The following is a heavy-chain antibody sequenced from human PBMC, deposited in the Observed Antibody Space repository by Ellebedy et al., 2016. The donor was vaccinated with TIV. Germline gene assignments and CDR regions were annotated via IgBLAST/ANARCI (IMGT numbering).Heavy chain of an antibody. D-gene: IGHD6-19*01. CDR2: TYYRSDWYN. Sequence: SQTLSLTCAISGDSVSSNSAAWNWIRQSPSRGLEWLGRTYYRSDWYNDYAVSVKSRIIINPDSSKNQFSLQLNSVTPEDTALYYCAREVAVAGSNWYFDLWGRGTLVTVSS. CDR3: AREVAVAGSNWYFDL. CDR1: GDSVSSNSAA. V-gene: IGHV6-1*01. J-gene: IGHJ2*01.